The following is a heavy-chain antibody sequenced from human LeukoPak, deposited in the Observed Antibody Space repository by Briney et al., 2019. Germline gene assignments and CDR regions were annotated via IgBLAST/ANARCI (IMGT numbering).Heavy chain of an antibody. Sequence: AGALRLSCAASGFTFSSYAMSWVRQAPGKGLEWVSAISGRGGRTYYADSVKGRFTISRDNSKNTLYLQMNSLRAEDTAVYYCAKDDLYGFFDYWGQGTLVTVSS. CDR1: GFTFSSYA. CDR3: AKDDLYGFFDY. V-gene: IGHV3-23*01. CDR2: ISGRGGRT. J-gene: IGHJ4*02. D-gene: IGHD3-10*01.